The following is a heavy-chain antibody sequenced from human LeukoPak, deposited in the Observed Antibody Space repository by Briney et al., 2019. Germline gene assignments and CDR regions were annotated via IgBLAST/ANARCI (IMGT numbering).Heavy chain of an antibody. CDR3: ARDGEGDEGWDY. CDR2: ISYSGST. D-gene: IGHD7-27*01. Sequence: SETLSLTCTVSGVSIVRHCWIWIRQPPGKGLEWIGHISYSGSTNYNPSLKSRVTISVDTSKNQVSLRLSSVTAADTAVYYCARDGEGDEGWDYWGQGTLVTVSS. J-gene: IGHJ4*02. CDR1: GVSIVRHC. V-gene: IGHV4-59*11.